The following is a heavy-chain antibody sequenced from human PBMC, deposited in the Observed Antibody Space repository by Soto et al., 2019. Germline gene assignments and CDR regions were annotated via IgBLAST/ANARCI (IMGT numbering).Heavy chain of an antibody. CDR1: GFTVSSNY. D-gene: IGHD3-10*01. V-gene: IGHV3-66*01. CDR2: IYSRGST. J-gene: IGHJ5*02. Sequence: GGSLRLSCAASGFTVSSNYMSWVRQAPGKGLEWVSVIYSRGSTYYADSVKGRFTISRDNSKNTLYLQMNSLRAEDTAVYYCAREGTRGGFLNWFDPWGQGTLVTVSS. CDR3: AREGTRGGFLNWFDP.